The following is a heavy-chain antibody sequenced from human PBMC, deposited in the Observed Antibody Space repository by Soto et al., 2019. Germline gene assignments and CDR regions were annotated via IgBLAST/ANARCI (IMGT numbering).Heavy chain of an antibody. D-gene: IGHD3-3*01. CDR1: VGSISSYY. CDR2: IYYSGST. J-gene: IGHJ4*02. Sequence: SETLSLTCTVSVGSISSYYWSWIRQPPGKGLEWIGYIYYSGSTNYNPSLKSRVTISVDTSKNQFSLKLSSVTAADTAVYYCARAPRPSITIFGVVDAHFDYWGQGTLVTVSS. CDR3: ARAPRPSITIFGVVDAHFDY. V-gene: IGHV4-59*01.